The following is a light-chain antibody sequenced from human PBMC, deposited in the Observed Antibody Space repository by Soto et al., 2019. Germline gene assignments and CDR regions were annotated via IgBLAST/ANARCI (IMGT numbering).Light chain of an antibody. Sequence: QSALTQPPSVSGSPGQSVTISCTGTSNDVASNYRVSWYQQPPGTAPQLVIYGVTNRPSGVPDRFSGSRSGNTASLTISGLQAEDEADYFCISYTDSSTYVFGTGTKLTV. V-gene: IGLV2-18*02. CDR2: GVT. CDR3: ISYTDSSTYV. CDR1: SNDVASNYR. J-gene: IGLJ1*01.